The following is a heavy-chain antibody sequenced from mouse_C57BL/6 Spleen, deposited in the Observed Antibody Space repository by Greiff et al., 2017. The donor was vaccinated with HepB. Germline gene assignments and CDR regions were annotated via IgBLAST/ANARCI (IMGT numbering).Heavy chain of an antibody. Sequence: VKLMESGAELVRPGASVKLSCKASGYTFTDYYINWVKQRPGQGLEWIARIYPGSGNTYYNEKFKGKATLTAEKSSSTAYMQLSSLTSEDAAVYFCAREEGITTGYAMDYWGQGTSVTVSS. D-gene: IGHD1-1*01. V-gene: IGHV1-76*01. CDR3: AREEGITTGYAMDY. J-gene: IGHJ4*01. CDR2: IYPGSGNT. CDR1: GYTFTDYY.